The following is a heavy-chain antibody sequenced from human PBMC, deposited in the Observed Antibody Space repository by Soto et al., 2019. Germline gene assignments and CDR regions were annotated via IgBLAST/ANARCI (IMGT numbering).Heavy chain of an antibody. J-gene: IGHJ4*02. D-gene: IGHD6-19*01. V-gene: IGHV4-38-2*01. CDR2: IYHSGNT. CDR3: ARARIVVAGTIVDY. CDR1: GYSISSGYY. Sequence: SEILSLTCAVSGYSISSGYYCGWIRQPPGKGLEWIGSIYHSGNTYYNPSLKSRVTISVDTSKNHFSLKLSSVTAADTAVYYCARARIVVAGTIVDYWGQGTLVTVSS.